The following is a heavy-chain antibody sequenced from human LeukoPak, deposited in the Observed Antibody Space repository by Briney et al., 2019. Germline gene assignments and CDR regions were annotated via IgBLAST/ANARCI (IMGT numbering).Heavy chain of an antibody. D-gene: IGHD7-27*01. J-gene: IGHJ3*02. Sequence: LAGGSLRLSCAASGFTFSSYWMHWVRQAPGKGLVWVSRINSDGSSTSYADSVKGRFTISRDNAKNTLYLQMNSLRAEDTAVYYCARARGDPGDAFDIWGQGTMVTVSS. CDR1: GFTFSSYW. CDR2: INSDGSST. V-gene: IGHV3-74*01. CDR3: ARARGDPGDAFDI.